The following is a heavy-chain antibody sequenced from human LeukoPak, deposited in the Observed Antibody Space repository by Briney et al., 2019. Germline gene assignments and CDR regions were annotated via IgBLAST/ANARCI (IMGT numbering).Heavy chain of an antibody. V-gene: IGHV1-46*01. D-gene: IGHD4-17*01. CDR2: INPSGGRT. CDR1: GYTFTSYY. J-gene: IGHJ4*02. Sequence: ASVKVSCKASGYTFTSYYIHWVRQAPGQGLQWLGRINPSGGRTSYSLNFQGRVTMTRDTSTSTVYMELSSLRSEDTAVYYCARAYADYVPFDYWGQGTLVTVSS. CDR3: ARAYADYVPFDY.